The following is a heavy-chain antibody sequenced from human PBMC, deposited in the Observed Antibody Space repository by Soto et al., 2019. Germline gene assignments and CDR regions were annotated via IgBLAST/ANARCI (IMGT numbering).Heavy chain of an antibody. CDR1: GFSLSTSGVG. CDR2: IYWNDDK. D-gene: IGHD5-18*01. Sequence: SGPTLVNPTQTLTLTCTFSGFSLSTSGVGVGWIRQPAGKALEWLALIYWNDDKRYSPSLKSRLTITKDTSKNQVVLTMTNMDHVDTATYYCAHRREGYGYVGYWGQGTLVTVSS. CDR3: AHRREGYGYVGY. J-gene: IGHJ4*02. V-gene: IGHV2-5*01.